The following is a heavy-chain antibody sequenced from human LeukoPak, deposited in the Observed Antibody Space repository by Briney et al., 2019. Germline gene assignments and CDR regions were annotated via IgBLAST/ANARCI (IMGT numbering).Heavy chain of an antibody. CDR1: GVSISSGGYY. Sequence: SETLSLTCSVSGVSISSGGYYWSWIRQHPGKGLERIGYIHYSGSTYYNPSLKSRVTISLDKPKNQFSLKQSSVTAADTAVYYCARENRALTRGAFDIWGQGTMVTVSS. D-gene: IGHD1-14*01. CDR3: ARENRALTRGAFDI. V-gene: IGHV4-31*03. J-gene: IGHJ3*02. CDR2: IHYSGST.